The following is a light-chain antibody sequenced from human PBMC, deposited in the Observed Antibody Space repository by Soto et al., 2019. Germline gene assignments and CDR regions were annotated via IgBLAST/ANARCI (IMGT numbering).Light chain of an antibody. V-gene: IGKV3-15*01. Sequence: EIVMTQSPATLSVSPGERATLSCRASQSVSSNLAWYQQKPGQAPRLLIYGASTRATGIPARFRGSGSGTEFTLTISGLQSEDFAVYYCQQYDNWPRTFGQGTKVEIK. CDR1: QSVSSN. CDR3: QQYDNWPRT. CDR2: GAS. J-gene: IGKJ1*01.